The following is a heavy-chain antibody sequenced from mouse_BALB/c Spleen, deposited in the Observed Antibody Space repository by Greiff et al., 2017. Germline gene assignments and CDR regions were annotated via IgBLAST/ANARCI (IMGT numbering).Heavy chain of an antibody. D-gene: IGHD1-1*02. J-gene: IGHJ4*01. Sequence: VKVVESGPGLVQPSQSLSITCTVSGFSLTSYGVHWVRQSPGKGLEWLGVIWSGGSTDYNAAFISRLSFSKDNSKSQVFFKMNSLQADDTAIYYCARNLGYGYYAMDYWGQGTSVTVSS. CDR3: ARNLGYGYYAMDY. V-gene: IGHV2-4-1*01. CDR1: GFSLTSYG. CDR2: IWSGGST.